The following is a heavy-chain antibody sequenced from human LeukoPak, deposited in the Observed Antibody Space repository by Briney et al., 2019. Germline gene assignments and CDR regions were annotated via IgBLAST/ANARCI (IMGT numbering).Heavy chain of an antibody. D-gene: IGHD5-18*01. CDR3: ARGLLLKRGYSYGVDY. V-gene: IGHV4-59*01. CDR2: ISYSGST. CDR1: GDSLSPYY. Sequence: PSETLSLTCTVSGDSLSPYYWGWIRQPPGKGLEWLGYISYSGSTNYNPSLKSRVTFSVATSKNQFFLDLSSVTAADTAVYYCARGLLLKRGYSYGVDYWGQGTLVTVSS. J-gene: IGHJ4*02.